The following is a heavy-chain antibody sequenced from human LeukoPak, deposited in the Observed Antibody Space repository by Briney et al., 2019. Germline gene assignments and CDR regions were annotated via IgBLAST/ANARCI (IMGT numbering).Heavy chain of an antibody. CDR2: IHRSGST. CDR3: ARIVFRYSGTYYNFDS. V-gene: IGHV4-4*02. D-gene: IGHD1-26*01. J-gene: IGHJ4*02. CDR1: PDSTTSNF. Sequence: SETLSLTCTVSPDSTTSNFWSWVRQPPGKGLEWIGEIHRSGSTNYNPSLQSRVTISIDRSKNQIALELSSVTAADTAVYYCARIVFRYSGTYYNFDSWGQGTLVTVSS.